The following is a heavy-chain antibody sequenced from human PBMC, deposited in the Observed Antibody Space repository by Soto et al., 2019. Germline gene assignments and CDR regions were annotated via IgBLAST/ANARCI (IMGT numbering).Heavy chain of an antibody. D-gene: IGHD5-12*01. J-gene: IGHJ4*02. CDR3: ARDRSMDGYNSRSFDY. Sequence: QVQLVQSGAEVKKPGSSVKVSCKASGGTFSSFGFNWVRQAPGQGLEWMGGIIPLFGTANYAEIFQGRVTISADEGTSTASMELIGLRSEDTAIDYCARDRSMDGYNSRSFDYWGQGTLVTVS. CDR2: IIPLFGTA. V-gene: IGHV1-69*01. CDR1: GGTFSSFG.